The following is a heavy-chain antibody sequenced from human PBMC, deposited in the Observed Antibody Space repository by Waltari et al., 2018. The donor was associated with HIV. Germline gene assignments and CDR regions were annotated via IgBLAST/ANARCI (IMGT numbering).Heavy chain of an antibody. D-gene: IGHD6-13*01. CDR2: IWFDGSKE. CDR1: GFTFSTYG. CDR3: ARDKFETAAGSELDY. J-gene: IGHJ4*02. Sequence: QVQLVESGGGVVQPGRSLRLSCAASGFTFSTYGMHWVRQAPGKGLEWVAVIWFDGSKEFYADSVKGRFTISRDNSKNTLYLQMNSLRDEDTAIYYCARDKFETAAGSELDYWGQGTLVTVSS. V-gene: IGHV3-33*01.